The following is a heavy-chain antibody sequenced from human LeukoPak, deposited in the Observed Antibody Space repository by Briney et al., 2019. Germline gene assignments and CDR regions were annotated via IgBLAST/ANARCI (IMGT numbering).Heavy chain of an antibody. D-gene: IGHD5-24*01. V-gene: IGHV4-59*01. CDR3: ARVVKMAAIDY. CDR1: GGSFSGYY. J-gene: IGHJ4*02. CDR2: IYYSGST. Sequence: SETLSLTCAVYGGSFSGYYWSWIRQPPGKGLEWIGYIYYSGSTNYNPSLKSRVTISVDTSKNQFSLKLSSVTAADTAVYYCARVVKMAAIDYWGQGTLVTVSS.